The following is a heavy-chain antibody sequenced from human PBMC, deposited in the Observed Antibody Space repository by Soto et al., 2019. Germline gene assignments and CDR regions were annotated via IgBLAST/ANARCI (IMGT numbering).Heavy chain of an antibody. CDR1: GFTFSSYA. CDR2: ISYDGSNK. Sequence: GGSLRLSCAASGFTFSSYAMHWVRQAPGKGLEWVAVISYDGSNKYYADSVKGRFTISRDNSKNTLYLQMNSLRAEDTAVYYCARDPLRYFDWPNNWFDPWGQGTLVTVSS. J-gene: IGHJ5*02. D-gene: IGHD3-9*01. CDR3: ARDPLRYFDWPNNWFDP. V-gene: IGHV3-30-3*01.